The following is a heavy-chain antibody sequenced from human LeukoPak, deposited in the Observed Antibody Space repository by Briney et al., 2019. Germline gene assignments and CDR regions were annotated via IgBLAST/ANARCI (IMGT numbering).Heavy chain of an antibody. V-gene: IGHV1-8*01. D-gene: IGHD3-9*01. CDR3: ARGRINVLRYFLNWFDP. J-gene: IGHJ5*02. CDR1: GYTFTSYD. Sequence: ASVKVSCKAPGYTFTSYDINWVRQATGQGLEWMGWMNPNSGNTGYAQKFQGRVTMTRNTSISTAYMELSSLRSEDTAVYYCARGRINVLRYFLNWFDPWGQGTLVTVSS. CDR2: MNPNSGNT.